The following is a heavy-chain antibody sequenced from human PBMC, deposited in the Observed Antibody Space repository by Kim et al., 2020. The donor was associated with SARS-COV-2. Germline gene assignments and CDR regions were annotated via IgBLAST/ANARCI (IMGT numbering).Heavy chain of an antibody. CDR2: ISWNSGSI. CDR3: AKVGLQTGAFDY. Sequence: GGSLRLSCAASGFTFDDYAMHWVRQAPGKGLEWVSGISWNSGSIGYADSVKGRFTISRDNAKNSLYLQMNSLRAEDTALYYCAKVGLQTGAFDYWGQGTL. CDR1: GFTFDDYA. V-gene: IGHV3-9*01. J-gene: IGHJ4*02.